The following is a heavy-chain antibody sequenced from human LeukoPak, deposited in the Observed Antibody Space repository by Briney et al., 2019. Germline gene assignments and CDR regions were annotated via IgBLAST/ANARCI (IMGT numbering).Heavy chain of an antibody. J-gene: IGHJ3*02. CDR2: IYHSGST. CDR1: GGSISSGGYS. CDR3: ARVLNRGMGAFDI. Sequence: SETLSLTCAVSGGSISSGGYSWSWIRQPPGKGLEWIGYIYHSGSTYYNPSLKSRVTISVDRSKNQFSLKLSSVTAADTAVYYCARVLNRGMGAFDIWGQGTMVTVSS. V-gene: IGHV4-30-2*01. D-gene: IGHD1-14*01.